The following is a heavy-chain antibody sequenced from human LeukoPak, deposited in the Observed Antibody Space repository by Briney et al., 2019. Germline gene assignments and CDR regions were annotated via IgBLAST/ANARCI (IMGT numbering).Heavy chain of an antibody. CDR2: INLDGGTT. CDR3: AREGQLAYYYYYYMDV. J-gene: IGHJ6*03. D-gene: IGHD6-6*01. Sequence: GGSLRLSCAASGFTFDDYGMSWVRQAPGRGLEWVSDINLDGGTTGYADSVRGRFTISRDNAKNTLYMQMNSLRAEDTALYYCAREGQLAYYYYYYMDVWGKGTTVTVSS. V-gene: IGHV3-20*04. CDR1: GFTFDDYG.